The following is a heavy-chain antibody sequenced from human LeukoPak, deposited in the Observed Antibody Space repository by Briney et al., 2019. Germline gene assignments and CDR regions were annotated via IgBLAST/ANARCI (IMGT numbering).Heavy chain of an antibody. V-gene: IGHV1-46*01. CDR2: INPSGGST. CDR3: AGSGGFYYFDY. Sequence: ASVKVSCXASGYTFTNYYFHWVRQAPGQRLEWMGIINPSGGSTTYAQKFQGKITMTTDTSTSTVYMELSSLRSEDTAVYYCAGSGGFYYFDYWGQGILVTVSS. D-gene: IGHD1-26*01. CDR1: GYTFTNYY. J-gene: IGHJ4*02.